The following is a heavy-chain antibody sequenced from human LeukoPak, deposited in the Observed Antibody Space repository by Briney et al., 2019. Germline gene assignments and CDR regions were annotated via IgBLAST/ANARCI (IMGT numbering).Heavy chain of an antibody. Sequence: GGSLRLSCAASGFTFNTYAMSWVRQAPGKGLEWVSAISDSGGSAYYADSVKGRFTISRDNSKNSLYLQMNSLRAEDTAVYYCARLGGILTGYPYWGQGTLVTVSS. CDR3: ARLGGILTGYPY. D-gene: IGHD3-9*01. CDR1: GFTFNTYA. CDR2: ISDSGGSA. J-gene: IGHJ4*02. V-gene: IGHV3-23*01.